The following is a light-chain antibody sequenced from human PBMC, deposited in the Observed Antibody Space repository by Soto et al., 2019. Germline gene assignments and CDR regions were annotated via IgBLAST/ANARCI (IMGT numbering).Light chain of an antibody. CDR3: SSYTTSSTIV. V-gene: IGLV2-14*01. Sequence: QSALTHPASVSGSPGQSITISCTGTSSDVGGFNFVSWYQQPPGKAPKLMIYDVSHRPSGVSNRFSGSKSGNTASLTISGLQAEDEGDYYCSSYTTSSTIVFGTGTKVTVL. CDR2: DVS. J-gene: IGLJ1*01. CDR1: SSDVGGFNF.